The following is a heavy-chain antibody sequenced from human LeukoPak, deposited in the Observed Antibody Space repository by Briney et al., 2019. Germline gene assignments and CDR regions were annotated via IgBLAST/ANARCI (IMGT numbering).Heavy chain of an antibody. CDR2: ISNNGGYT. CDR3: ARGSGYFLDFDY. D-gene: IGHD3-22*01. CDR1: GFTFSSSA. V-gene: IGHV3-23*01. J-gene: IGHJ4*02. Sequence: GGSLRLSCAASGFTFSSSAMSWVRQAPGKGLEWVSAISNNGGYTYYADSVKGRFTISRDSSKNTLYLQMNSLRAEDTAVYYCARGSGYFLDFDYWGQGTLVTVSS.